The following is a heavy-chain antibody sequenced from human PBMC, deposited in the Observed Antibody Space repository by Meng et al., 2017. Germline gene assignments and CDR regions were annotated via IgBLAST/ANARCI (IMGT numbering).Heavy chain of an antibody. V-gene: IGHV1-46*01. D-gene: IGHD2-2*01. J-gene: IGHJ4*02. CDR3: ARVGYCSSTSCHQIDY. CDR1: GYTFTSYY. Sequence: QVQFVESGAEVKKPGASVKVSCNASGYTFTSYYMHWVRQAPGQGLEWMGIINPSGGNTNYAQKLQGRVTMTTDTSTSTAYMELRSLRSDDTAVYYCARVGYCSSTSCHQIDYWGQGTLVTVSS. CDR2: INPSGGNT.